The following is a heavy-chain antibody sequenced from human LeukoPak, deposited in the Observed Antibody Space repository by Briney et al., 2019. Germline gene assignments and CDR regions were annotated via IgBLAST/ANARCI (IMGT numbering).Heavy chain of an antibody. CDR3: ARVNPRYSYGFDY. D-gene: IGHD5-18*01. CDR1: GGSFSGYY. J-gene: IGHJ4*02. V-gene: IGHV4-34*01. CDR2: INHSGST. Sequence: SETLSLTCAVYGGSFSGYYWSWIRQPPGKGLEWIGEINHSGSTNYNPSLKSRVTISVDTSKNQFSLKLSSVTAADTAVYYCARVNPRYSYGFDYWGQGTLVTVSS.